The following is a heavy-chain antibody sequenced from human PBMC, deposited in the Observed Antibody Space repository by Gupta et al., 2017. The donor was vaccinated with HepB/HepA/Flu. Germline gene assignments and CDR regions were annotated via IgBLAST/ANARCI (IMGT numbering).Heavy chain of an antibody. CDR2: ISSSGSTI. Sequence: EVQLVESGGGLVQPGGSLRLSCAASGFTFSSYEMNWVRQAPGKGLEWVSYISSSGSTIYYADSVKGRFTISRDNAKNSLYLQMNSLRAEDTAVYYCARGAAKWELLQGAFDIWGQGTMVTVSS. CDR3: ARGAAKWELLQGAFDI. D-gene: IGHD1-26*01. J-gene: IGHJ3*02. V-gene: IGHV3-48*03. CDR1: GFTFSSYE.